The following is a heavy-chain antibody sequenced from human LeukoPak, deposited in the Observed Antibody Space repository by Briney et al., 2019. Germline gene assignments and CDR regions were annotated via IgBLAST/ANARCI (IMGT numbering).Heavy chain of an antibody. Sequence: PGGSPRLSCAASGFSFRNYGIHWVRQAPGKGLEWVAFIQYDESKIYYADSVKGRFTISRDNSKNTLYLQMNSLRPEDTAVYYCTKDLITGTSLFDYWGQGTLVTVSS. J-gene: IGHJ4*02. CDR3: TKDLITGTSLFDY. CDR1: GFSFRNYG. V-gene: IGHV3-30*02. D-gene: IGHD1/OR15-1a*01. CDR2: IQYDESKI.